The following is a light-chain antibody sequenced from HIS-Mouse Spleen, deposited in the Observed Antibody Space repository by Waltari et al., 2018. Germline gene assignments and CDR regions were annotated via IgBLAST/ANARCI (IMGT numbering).Light chain of an antibody. Sequence: QSALTQPASVSGSPGQSITISCTGTSSDVGRYNLVSWYQQPPGKAPQLMIYEGSKRPSGVSNRFSGSKSGNTASLTISGLQAEDEADYYCCSYAGSSTYWVFGGGTKLTVL. J-gene: IGLJ3*02. V-gene: IGLV2-23*01. CDR2: EGS. CDR3: CSYAGSSTYWV. CDR1: SSDVGRYNL.